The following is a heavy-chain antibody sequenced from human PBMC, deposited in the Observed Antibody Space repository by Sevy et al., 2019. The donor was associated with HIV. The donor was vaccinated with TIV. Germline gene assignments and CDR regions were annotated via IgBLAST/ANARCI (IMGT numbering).Heavy chain of an antibody. D-gene: IGHD6-13*01. V-gene: IGHV3-21*01. CDR2: ISSSSSHI. Sequence: GGSLRLSCAASGFTFSSYAMNWVRQAPGKGLEWVSSISSSSSHIYAADSLKGRFTISRDNAKNSLFLQMKSLRAEDTAIYYCARVAADDPDFYYYGMDVWGQGTTVTVSS. J-gene: IGHJ6*02. CDR1: GFTFSSYA. CDR3: ARVAADDPDFYYYGMDV.